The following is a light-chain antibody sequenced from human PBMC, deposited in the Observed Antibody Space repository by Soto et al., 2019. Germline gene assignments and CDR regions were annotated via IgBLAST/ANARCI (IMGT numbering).Light chain of an antibody. CDR2: GAS. CDR1: QGISNS. Sequence: DIQMTQSPSAMSASVGDRVTITCRASQGISNSLVWFQQKPGKVPKRLIYGASRLQSGVPSRFSGSRSGTEFTLTISSLQPEDFATYYCLQHSNYPWTFGQGTKVEIK. J-gene: IGKJ1*01. CDR3: LQHSNYPWT. V-gene: IGKV1-17*03.